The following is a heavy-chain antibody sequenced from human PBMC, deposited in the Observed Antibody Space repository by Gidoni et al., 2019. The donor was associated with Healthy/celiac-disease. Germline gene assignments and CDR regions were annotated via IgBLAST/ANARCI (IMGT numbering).Heavy chain of an antibody. J-gene: IGHJ5*02. Sequence: QLQLQESGPGLVKPSETLSLTCTVSGGSISSSSYYWAWIRQPPGKGLGWIGSIYYVGSTYYKPSLKSRVTISVDTSKNQFSLKRSSVTAADTAVYYCARWSSVRYNWCDPWGQGTLVTVSS. D-gene: IGHD3-10*01. CDR3: ARWSSVRYNWCDP. CDR2: IYYVGST. V-gene: IGHV4-39*01. CDR1: GGSISSSSYY.